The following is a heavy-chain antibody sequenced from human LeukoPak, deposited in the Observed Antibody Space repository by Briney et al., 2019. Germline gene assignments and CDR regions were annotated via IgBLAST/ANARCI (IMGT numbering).Heavy chain of an antibody. CDR3: ARDRENCSGGSCYSYAFDI. CDR2: ISSSGSTI. D-gene: IGHD2-15*01. Sequence: GGSLRLSCAASGFTFSSYEMNWVRQAPGKGLEWVSYISSSGSTIYYADSAKGRFTISRDNAKNSLYLQMNSLRAEDTAVYYCARDRENCSGGSCYSYAFDIWGQGTMVTVSS. J-gene: IGHJ3*02. CDR1: GFTFSSYE. V-gene: IGHV3-48*03.